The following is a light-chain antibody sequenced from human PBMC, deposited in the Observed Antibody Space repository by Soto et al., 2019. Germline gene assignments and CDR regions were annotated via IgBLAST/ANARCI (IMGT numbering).Light chain of an antibody. J-gene: IGKJ3*01. CDR1: QSVSSSY. CDR3: QQYGGSPLIT. Sequence: ESVLTQSPGTLSLFPGERATLSCRAGQSVSSSYLAWYQQKPGQAPRLLIYGATNRATGVPDRFRGSGSGTDFTLTISRPEPEDFAVYFCQQYGGSPLITFGPGTKVDI. V-gene: IGKV3-20*01. CDR2: GAT.